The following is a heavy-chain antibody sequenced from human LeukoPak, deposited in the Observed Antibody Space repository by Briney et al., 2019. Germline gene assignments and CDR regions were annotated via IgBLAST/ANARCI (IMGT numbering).Heavy chain of an antibody. Sequence: SETLSLTCTVSGGSISSGDYYWSWIRQPPGKGLEWIGYIYYSGSTYYNPSLKSRVTISADTSKNQFSLKLSSVTAADTAVYYCAREDGDYSFDYWGQGTLVTVSS. D-gene: IGHD4-17*01. CDR1: GGSISSGDYY. V-gene: IGHV4-30-4*01. CDR3: AREDGDYSFDY. CDR2: IYYSGST. J-gene: IGHJ4*02.